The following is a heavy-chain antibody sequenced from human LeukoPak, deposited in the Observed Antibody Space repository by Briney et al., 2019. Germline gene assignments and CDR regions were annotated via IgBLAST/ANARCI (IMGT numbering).Heavy chain of an antibody. J-gene: IGHJ5*02. D-gene: IGHD2-2*01. CDR3: ARGGCCSSTSCWGP. CDR2: IYYSGST. Sequence: SQTLSLTCTVSGGSISSGGYYWSWIRQPPGKGLEWIGYIYYSGSTNYNPSLKSRVTISVDTSKNQFSLKLSSVTAADTAVYYCARGGCCSSTSCWGPWGQGTLVTVSS. V-gene: IGHV4-61*08. CDR1: GGSISSGGYY.